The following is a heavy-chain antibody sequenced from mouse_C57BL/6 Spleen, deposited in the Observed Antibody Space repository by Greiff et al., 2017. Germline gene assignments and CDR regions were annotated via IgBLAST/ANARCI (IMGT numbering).Heavy chain of an antibody. CDR2: ISYSGST. Sequence: EVKLMESGPGLAKPSQTLSLTCSVTGYSITSDYWNWIRKFPGNKLEYMGYISYSGSTYYNPSLKSRISITRDTSKNQYYLQLNSVTTEDTATYYCARRGLYDYDVWYFDVWGTGTTVTVSS. V-gene: IGHV3-8*01. J-gene: IGHJ1*03. CDR1: GYSITSDY. D-gene: IGHD2-4*01. CDR3: ARRGLYDYDVWYFDV.